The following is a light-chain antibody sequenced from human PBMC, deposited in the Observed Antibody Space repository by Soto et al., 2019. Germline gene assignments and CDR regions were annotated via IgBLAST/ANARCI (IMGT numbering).Light chain of an antibody. CDR3: QQRSSWPIT. V-gene: IGKV1-5*01. CDR2: HAS. Sequence: IQLTQSPSSLSASVVDIVTITFRASQSISSWLAWYQQKPGKAPKLLIYHASSLESGVPSRFSGSGSGTEFTLTISSLAPEDFEVYYCQQRSSWPITFGQGTRLEIK. CDR1: QSISSW. J-gene: IGKJ5*01.